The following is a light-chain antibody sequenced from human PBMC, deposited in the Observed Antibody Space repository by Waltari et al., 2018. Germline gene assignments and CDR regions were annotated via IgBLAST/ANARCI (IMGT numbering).Light chain of an antibody. CDR1: QILLHTDGKTY. V-gene: IGKV2-29*02. J-gene: IGKJ4*01. CDR3: MQGVNLPLT. Sequence: EIVMTQTPLSLSVTPGEPASISCKSNQILLHTDGKTYLYWYLHTGGHSPHLLIYEVSARFYGVPDRFSGSGSGTDFTLKISRVEAEDVGFYYCMQGVNLPLTFGGGTKVEI. CDR2: EVS.